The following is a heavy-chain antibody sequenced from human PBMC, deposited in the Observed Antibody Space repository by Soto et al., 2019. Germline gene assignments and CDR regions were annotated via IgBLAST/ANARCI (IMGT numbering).Heavy chain of an antibody. J-gene: IGHJ6*02. D-gene: IGHD4-4*01. CDR3: VKPPVITASYYYYDMDV. CDR1: GFTFSTYP. V-gene: IGHV3-23*01. Sequence: GGSLRLSCAASGFTFSTYPMSWVRQSPGKGLEWVSGISGSGISTYYTDSVKGRFTISRDNSKNTVFLQMNSLRDEDTAVYYCVKPPVITASYYYYDMDVWGQGTTVTVSS. CDR2: ISGSGIST.